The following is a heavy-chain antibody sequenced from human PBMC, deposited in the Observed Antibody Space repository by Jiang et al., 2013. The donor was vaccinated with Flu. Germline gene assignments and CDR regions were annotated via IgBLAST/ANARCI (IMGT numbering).Heavy chain of an antibody. D-gene: IGHD1-26*01. CDR2: ISYSGST. J-gene: IGHJ4*02. CDR3: ARHSGTYWDFDY. Sequence: TCTVSGGSISSSYWSWIRQPPGRGLEWIGYISYSGSTNYNPSVKSRVTISLDTPKNQFSLQMYSVTAADTAVYYCARHSGTYWDFDYWGQGTLVTVSS. V-gene: IGHV4-59*08. CDR1: GGSISSSY.